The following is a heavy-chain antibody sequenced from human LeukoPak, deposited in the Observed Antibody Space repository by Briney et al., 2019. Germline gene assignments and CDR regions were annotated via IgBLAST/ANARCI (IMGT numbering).Heavy chain of an antibody. CDR1: GGSISSSSFH. V-gene: IGHV4-39*01. CDR3: ARQRRTVYY. CDR2: IYYNGNT. D-gene: IGHD3/OR15-3a*01. Sequence: SETLSLTCTVSGGSISSSSFHWGWIRQAPGKGLEWIGRIYYNGNTYYNPSLRTRLTIPVETSKNYCSLNRTSVTPADTPLYKCARQRRTVYYWGQGSLVTVSS. J-gene: IGHJ4*02.